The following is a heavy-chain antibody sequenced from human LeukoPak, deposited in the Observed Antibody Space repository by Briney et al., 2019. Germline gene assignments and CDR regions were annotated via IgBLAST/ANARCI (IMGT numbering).Heavy chain of an antibody. D-gene: IGHD4-17*01. J-gene: IGHJ4*02. V-gene: IGHV4-38-2*02. CDR2: IYHSGST. CDR3: ARGFYDYGDTFDY. CDR1: GYSISSGYY. Sequence: SETLSLTCTVSGYSISSGYYWGWIRQPPGKGLEWIGSIYHSGSTYYNPSLKSRVTISVDTSKNQFSLKLSSVTAADTAVYYCARGFYDYGDTFDYWGQGTLVTVSS.